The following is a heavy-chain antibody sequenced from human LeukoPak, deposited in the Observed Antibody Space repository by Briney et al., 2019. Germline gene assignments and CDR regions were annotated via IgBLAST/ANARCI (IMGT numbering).Heavy chain of an antibody. V-gene: IGHV3-33*01. CDR3: ATAGYCSSTSCYGFDY. CDR2: IWYDGSNK. J-gene: IGHJ4*02. CDR1: GFTFSSYG. D-gene: IGHD2-2*03. Sequence: GGSLRLSCAACGFTFSSYGMHWVRQAPGKGLEWVAVIWYDGSNKYYADSVKGRFTISRDNSKNTLYLQMNSLRAEDTAVYYCATAGYCSSTSCYGFDYWGQGTLVTVSS.